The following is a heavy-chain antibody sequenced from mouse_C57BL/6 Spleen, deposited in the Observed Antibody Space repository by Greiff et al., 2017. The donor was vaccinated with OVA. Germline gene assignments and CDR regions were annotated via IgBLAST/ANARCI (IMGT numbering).Heavy chain of an antibody. Sequence: VQLQQSGAELVKPGASVKMSCKASGYTFTTYPIEWMKQNHGKSLEWIGNFHPYNDDTKYNEKFKGKATLTVEKSSSTAYMELRSLTSEDSAVYYCTPYYYGSSPAWFAYWGQGTLVTVSA. CDR1: GYTFTTYP. D-gene: IGHD1-1*01. CDR3: TPYYYGSSPAWFAY. J-gene: IGHJ3*01. V-gene: IGHV1-47*01. CDR2: FHPYNDDT.